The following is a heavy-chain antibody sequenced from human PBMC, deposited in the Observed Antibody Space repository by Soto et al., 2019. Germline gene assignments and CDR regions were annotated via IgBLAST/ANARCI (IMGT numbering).Heavy chain of an antibody. J-gene: IGHJ5*02. Sequence: GALVKVYCKTAGYTFTIYYMHCVRQAPGQGLEWMGIINPSGGSTSYAQKFQGRVTMTRDTSTSTVYMELSSLRSEDTAVYYCARDRGQWLVEDNWFDPWGQGTLVTVSS. V-gene: IGHV1-46*01. CDR2: INPSGGST. CDR3: ARDRGQWLVEDNWFDP. D-gene: IGHD6-19*01. CDR1: GYTFTIYY.